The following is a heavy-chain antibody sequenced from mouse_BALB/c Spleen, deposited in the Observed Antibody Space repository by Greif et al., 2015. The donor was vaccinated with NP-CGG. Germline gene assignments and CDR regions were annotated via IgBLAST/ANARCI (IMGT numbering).Heavy chain of an antibody. D-gene: IGHD2-1*01. CDR3: ALYQPERAWFAY. CDR2: IDPANGNT. CDR1: GFNIKDTY. Sequence: VQLQQPGAELVKPGASVKLSCTASGFNIKDTYMHWVKQRPEQGLEWIGRIDPANGNTKYDPKFQGKATITADTSFNTAYLQLSSLTSEDTAVYYCALYQPERAWFAYWGQGTLVTVSA. V-gene: IGHV14-3*02. J-gene: IGHJ3*01.